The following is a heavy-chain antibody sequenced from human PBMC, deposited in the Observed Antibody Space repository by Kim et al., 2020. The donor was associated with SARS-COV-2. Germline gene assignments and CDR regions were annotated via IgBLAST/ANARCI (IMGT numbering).Heavy chain of an antibody. Sequence: GGSLRLSCAASGFTFSSYSMNWVRQAPGKGLEWVSSISSSSSYIYYADSVKGRFTISRDNAKNSLYLQMNSLRAEDTAVYYCASLLVVPAAIKHHYYYYGMDVWGQGTTVTVSS. D-gene: IGHD2-2*01. CDR2: ISSSSSYI. CDR1: GFTFSSYS. J-gene: IGHJ6*02. CDR3: ASLLVVPAAIKHHYYYYGMDV. V-gene: IGHV3-21*01.